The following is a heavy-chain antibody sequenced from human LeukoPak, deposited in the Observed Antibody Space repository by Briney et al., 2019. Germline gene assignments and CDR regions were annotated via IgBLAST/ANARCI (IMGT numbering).Heavy chain of an antibody. CDR2: ISSSSSTI. J-gene: IGHJ3*02. CDR1: GFTFSSYS. CDR3: ARGGSYYNEAFGI. V-gene: IGHV3-48*01. Sequence: GGSLRLSCAASGFTFSSYSMNWVRQAPGQGLEWVSYISSSSSTIYYADSVKGRFTISRDNAKNSLYPQMNSLRAEDTAVYYCARGGSYYNEAFGIWGQGTMVTVSS. D-gene: IGHD1-26*01.